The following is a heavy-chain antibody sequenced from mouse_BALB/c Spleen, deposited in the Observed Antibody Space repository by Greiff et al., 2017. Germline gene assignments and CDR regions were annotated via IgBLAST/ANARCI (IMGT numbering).Heavy chain of an antibody. CDR3: AASLGRRGAMDY. J-gene: IGHJ4*01. CDR1: GYSITSDYA. V-gene: IGHV3-2*02. CDR2: ISYSGST. D-gene: IGHD4-1*01. Sequence: EVQLVESGPGLVKPSQSLSLTCTVTGYSITSDYAWNWIRQFPGNKLEWMGYISYSGSTSYNPSLKSRISITRDTSKNQFFLQLNSVTTEDTATYYCAASLGRRGAMDYWGQGTSVTVSS.